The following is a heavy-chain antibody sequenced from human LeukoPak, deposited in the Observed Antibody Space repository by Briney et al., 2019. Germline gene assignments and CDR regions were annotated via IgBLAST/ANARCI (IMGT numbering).Heavy chain of an antibody. V-gene: IGHV3-21*01. D-gene: IGHD3-9*01. J-gene: IGHJ4*02. CDR1: GFTFSSYS. Sequence: GGSLRLSCAASGFTFSSYSMNWVRQAPGKGREWVSSISSSSSYIYYADSVKGRFTISRDNAKNSLYLQMNSLRAEDTAVYYCAREDNYDILTGYSKSIDYWGQGTLVTVSS. CDR3: AREDNYDILTGYSKSIDY. CDR2: ISSSSSYI.